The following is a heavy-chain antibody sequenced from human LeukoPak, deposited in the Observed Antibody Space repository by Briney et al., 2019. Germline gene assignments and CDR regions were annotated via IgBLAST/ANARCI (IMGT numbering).Heavy chain of an antibody. D-gene: IGHD6-13*01. CDR3: ARDEDSSSWYWFDP. J-gene: IGHJ5*02. CDR1: GYTFTSYG. Sequence: ASVKVSCKASGYTFTSYGISWVRQAPGQGLEWMGWTSAYNGNTNYAQKLLGRVTMTTDTSTSTAYMELRSLRSDDTAVYYCARDEDSSSWYWFDPWGQGTLVTVSS. V-gene: IGHV1-18*01. CDR2: TSAYNGNT.